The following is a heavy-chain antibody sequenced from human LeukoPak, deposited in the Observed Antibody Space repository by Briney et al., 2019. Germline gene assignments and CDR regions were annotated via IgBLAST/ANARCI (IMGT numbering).Heavy chain of an antibody. J-gene: IGHJ5*02. CDR2: IYSGGST. CDR3: ARGGSGTPFDP. CDR1: GFTVSSNY. Sequence: GGSLGLSCAASGFTVSSNYMSWVRQAPGKGLEWVSVIYSGGSTYYADSVKGRFTISRDNSKNTLYLQMNSLRAEDTAVYYCARGGSGTPFDPWGQGTLVTVSS. D-gene: IGHD6-19*01. V-gene: IGHV3-66*02.